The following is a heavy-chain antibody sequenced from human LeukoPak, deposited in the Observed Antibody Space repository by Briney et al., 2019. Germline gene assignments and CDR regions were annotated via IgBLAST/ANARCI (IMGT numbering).Heavy chain of an antibody. D-gene: IGHD5-24*01. Sequence: SVKVSCKASGGTFSSYAISWVRQAPGQGLEWMGGIIPIFGTANYAQKFQGRVTITTDESTSTAYMELSSLRSEDTAVYYCTIGSVEMATICNYWGQGTLVTVSS. V-gene: IGHV1-69*05. CDR3: TIGSVEMATICNY. CDR1: GGTFSSYA. J-gene: IGHJ4*02. CDR2: IIPIFGTA.